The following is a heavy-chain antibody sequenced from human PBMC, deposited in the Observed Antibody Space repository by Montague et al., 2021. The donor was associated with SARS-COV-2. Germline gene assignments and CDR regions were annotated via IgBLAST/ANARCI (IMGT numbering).Heavy chain of an antibody. Sequence: PALVKPTQTLTLTCTFSGFLLSTSGVGVGWIRQPPGKALEWLALIYWDDDKRYSPSLKSRLTITKDTSKNQVVLTMTNMDPVDTATYYCAHRRPGSGSYYFDYWGQGTLVTVSS. J-gene: IGHJ4*02. D-gene: IGHD3-10*01. CDR3: AHRRPGSGSYYFDY. CDR1: GFLLSTSGVG. V-gene: IGHV2-5*02. CDR2: IYWDDDK.